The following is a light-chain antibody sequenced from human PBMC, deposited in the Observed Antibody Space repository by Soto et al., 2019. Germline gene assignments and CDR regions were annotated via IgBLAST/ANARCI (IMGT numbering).Light chain of an antibody. CDR1: SSDVGGYNF. CDR2: EVT. J-gene: IGLJ1*01. Sequence: QSALTQPASVSGSPGQSITISCTGTSSDVGGYNFVSWYQQHPGKAPKLMIYEVTNRPSGVSDRFSGSKSGNTASLTISGLQAEDEADYYCSSYTSNRGFFGTGTKVTVL. V-gene: IGLV2-14*01. CDR3: SSYTSNRGF.